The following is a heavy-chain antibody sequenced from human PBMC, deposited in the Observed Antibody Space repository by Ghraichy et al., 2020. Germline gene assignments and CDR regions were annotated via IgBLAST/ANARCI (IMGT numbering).Heavy chain of an antibody. D-gene: IGHD1-26*01. CDR3: ATLKEPPDY. J-gene: IGHJ4*02. V-gene: IGHV3-21*06. CDR1: GFSFSTHS. CDR2: IGSSSSLI. Sequence: GGSPRPSCAASGFSFSTHSMNWVRQAPGKGLEWVSYIGSSSSLIHYADSVKGRFIISRDNAKNSLYLQMNSLRAEDTAVYYCATLKEPPDYWGPGTLVTVSS.